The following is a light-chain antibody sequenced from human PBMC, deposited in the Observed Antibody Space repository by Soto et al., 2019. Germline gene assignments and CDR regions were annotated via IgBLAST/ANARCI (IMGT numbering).Light chain of an antibody. CDR1: QSISSW. J-gene: IGKJ1*01. CDR3: QQYDRASWS. Sequence: DIQMTQSPSTLSASVGDRVIITCRASQSISSWLAWYQQKPGKAPDLLLSRASTLKTGIPSRFSGSGSGTEFTLTISSLQPDDFATYYCQQYDRASWSCGPGTKVEIK. CDR2: RAS. V-gene: IGKV1-5*03.